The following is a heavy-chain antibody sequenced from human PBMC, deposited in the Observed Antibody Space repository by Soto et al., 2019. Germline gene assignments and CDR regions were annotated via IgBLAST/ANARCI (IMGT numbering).Heavy chain of an antibody. Sequence: PSETLSLTCAVYGGSFSGYYWSWIRQPPGKGLEWIGEINHSGSTNYNPSLKSRVTISVATSKNQFSLKLSSVTAADTAVYYCARGNLVTGTTDYWGQGTLVTVSS. V-gene: IGHV4-34*01. CDR1: GGSFSGYY. CDR2: INHSGST. J-gene: IGHJ4*02. D-gene: IGHD1-7*01. CDR3: ARGNLVTGTTDY.